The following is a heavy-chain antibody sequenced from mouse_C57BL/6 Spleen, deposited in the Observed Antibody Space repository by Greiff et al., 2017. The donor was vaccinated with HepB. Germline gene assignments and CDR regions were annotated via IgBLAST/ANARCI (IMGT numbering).Heavy chain of an antibody. CDR1: GFTFTDYY. CDR3: ARSNYDYDSAWFAY. D-gene: IGHD2-4*01. J-gene: IGHJ3*01. CDR2: IRNKANGYTT. Sequence: EVKVVESGGGLVQPGGSLSLSCAPSGFTFTDYYMSWVRQPPGKALEWLGFIRNKANGYTTEYSASVKGRFTISRDNSQSILYLQMNALRAEDSATYYCARSNYDYDSAWFAYWGQGTLVTVSA. V-gene: IGHV7-3*01.